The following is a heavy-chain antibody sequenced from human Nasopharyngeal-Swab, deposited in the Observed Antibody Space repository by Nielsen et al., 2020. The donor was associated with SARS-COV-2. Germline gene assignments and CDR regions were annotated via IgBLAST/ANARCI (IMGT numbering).Heavy chain of an antibody. Sequence: GESLKISCAASGFTFSSYWMSWVRQAPGKRLEWVANIKQDGSEKYYVDSVKGRFTISRDNAKNSLYLQMNSLRAEDTAVYYCARVFGWELLRDGFDYWGQGTLVTVSS. V-gene: IGHV3-7*01. CDR2: IKQDGSEK. D-gene: IGHD1-26*01. CDR1: GFTFSSYW. CDR3: ARVFGWELLRDGFDY. J-gene: IGHJ4*02.